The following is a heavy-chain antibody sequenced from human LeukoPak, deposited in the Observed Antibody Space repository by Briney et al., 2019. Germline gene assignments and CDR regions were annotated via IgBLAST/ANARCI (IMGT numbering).Heavy chain of an antibody. Sequence: GASVKVSCKASGYTFTNYGIAWVRQAPGQGLEWMGWISGYQGSTKYAQNFQGRVTMTIDTSTSTAYMDLRSLRSDDTAIYFCARSDLGTIPAGPFNYWGQGTLVAVSS. CDR3: ARSDLGTIPAGPFNY. D-gene: IGHD5-24*01. V-gene: IGHV1-18*01. CDR2: ISGYQGST. J-gene: IGHJ4*02. CDR1: GYTFTNYG.